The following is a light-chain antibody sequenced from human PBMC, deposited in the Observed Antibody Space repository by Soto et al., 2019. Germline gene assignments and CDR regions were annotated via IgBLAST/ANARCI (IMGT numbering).Light chain of an antibody. V-gene: IGKV3-11*01. CDR3: QQRSNWQIT. CDR1: QSVSSY. CDR2: DAS. Sequence: EIVLTQSPATLSLSPCEGATLSARASQSVSSYLAWYQQKPGQAPRLLIYDASNRATGIPARFSGSGSGTDFTLTISSLEPEDFAVYYCQQRSNWQITFGQGTRLEIK. J-gene: IGKJ5*01.